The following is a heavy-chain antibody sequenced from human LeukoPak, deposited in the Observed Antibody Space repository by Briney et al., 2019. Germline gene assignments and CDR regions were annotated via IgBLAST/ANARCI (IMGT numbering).Heavy chain of an antibody. V-gene: IGHV1-18*01. J-gene: IGHJ3*02. CDR1: GYTFTNYA. CDR2: ISAYNGKT. Sequence: ASVKVSCKASGYTFTNYAIIWVRQAPGQGLEWMAYISAYNGKTEYAQKIQGRVTLTTDTSTNTAYMELSSLRSDDTAVYYCAREFWCNDNNCYLSSLDIWGQGTVVTVSS. CDR3: AREFWCNDNNCYLSSLDI. D-gene: IGHD1-20*01.